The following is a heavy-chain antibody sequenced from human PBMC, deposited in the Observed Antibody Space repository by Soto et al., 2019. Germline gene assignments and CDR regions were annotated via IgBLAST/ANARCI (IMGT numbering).Heavy chain of an antibody. J-gene: IGHJ4*02. CDR1: GFTFSSYA. V-gene: IGHV3-23*01. Sequence: GGSLRLSCAASGFTFSSYAMSWVRQAPGKGLEWVSAISGSGGSTHYADSVKGRFTISRDNSKNTLYLQMNSLRAEDTAVYYCAKVLITMVRGVIPYYFDYWGQGTLVTVSS. D-gene: IGHD3-10*01. CDR2: ISGSGGST. CDR3: AKVLITMVRGVIPYYFDY.